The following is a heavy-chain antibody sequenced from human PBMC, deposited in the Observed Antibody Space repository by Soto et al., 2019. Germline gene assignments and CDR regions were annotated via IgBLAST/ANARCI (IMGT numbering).Heavy chain of an antibody. Sequence: SETLSLTCTVSGGSISSGDYYWSWIRQPPGKGLEWIGYIYYSGSTYYNPSLKSRVTISVDTSKNQFSLKLSSVTAADTAVYYCARSGRYFDWLLRGLGYWGQGTLVTV. D-gene: IGHD3-9*01. J-gene: IGHJ4*02. CDR1: GGSISSGDYY. CDR3: ARSGRYFDWLLRGLGY. CDR2: IYYSGST. V-gene: IGHV4-30-4*01.